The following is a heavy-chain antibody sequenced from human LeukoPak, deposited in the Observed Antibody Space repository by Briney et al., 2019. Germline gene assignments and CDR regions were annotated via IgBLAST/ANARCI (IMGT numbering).Heavy chain of an antibody. D-gene: IGHD1-26*01. CDR2: ISSSGSTI. CDR3: AKDRVGAYWSY. J-gene: IGHJ4*02. Sequence: GGSLRLSCAASGFTFSSYEMNWVRQAPGKGLEWVSYISSSGSTIYYADSVKGRFTISRDNAKNSLYLQMNSLRAEDTAVYYCAKDRVGAYWSYWGQGTLVTVSS. CDR1: GFTFSSYE. V-gene: IGHV3-48*03.